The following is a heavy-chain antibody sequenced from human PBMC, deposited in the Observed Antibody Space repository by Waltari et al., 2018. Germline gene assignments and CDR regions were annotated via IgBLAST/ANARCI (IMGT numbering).Heavy chain of an antibody. Sequence: EVQLVESGGGLVQPGRSLRLSCAASGFTFDDYAMHWVRQAPGKGLEWVSGISWNSGSIGYADSVKGRFTISRDNAKNSLYLQMNSLRAEDTALYYCAKDMSSSWYGGAFDIWGQGTMVTVSS. J-gene: IGHJ3*02. CDR3: AKDMSSSWYGGAFDI. CDR2: ISWNSGSI. D-gene: IGHD6-13*01. V-gene: IGHV3-9*01. CDR1: GFTFDDYA.